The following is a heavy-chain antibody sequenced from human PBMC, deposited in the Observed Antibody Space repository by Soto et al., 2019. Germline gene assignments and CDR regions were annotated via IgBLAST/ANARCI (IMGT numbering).Heavy chain of an antibody. J-gene: IGHJ4*02. Sequence: ASVKVSCKASGGTFSSYAISWVRQAPGQGLEWMGGIIPIFGTANYAQKFQGRVTITADESTSTAYMELSSLRAEDTAIYYCAKVPLKPQVFDYWGQGTLVTVSS. CDR1: GGTFSSYA. CDR2: IIPIFGTA. V-gene: IGHV1-69*13. CDR3: AKVPLKPQVFDY.